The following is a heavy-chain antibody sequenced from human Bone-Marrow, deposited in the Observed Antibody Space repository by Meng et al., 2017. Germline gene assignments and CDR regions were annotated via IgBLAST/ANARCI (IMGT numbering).Heavy chain of an antibody. J-gene: IGHJ4*01. V-gene: IGHV7-4-1*02. CDR1: GYTFTSYA. D-gene: IGHD1/OR15-1a*01. CDR2: IISDTGIP. CDR3: ARWNTRDRNFDY. Sequence: QVHLLQSGSELEKPGASVKVSCRASGYTFTSYAINWVRQAPGQGLEWMGWIISDTGIPTYGQDFTGRFVFSLDTSVSTAYMQISSLKADDTAVYYCARWNTRDRNFDYWGQGTLVTVSS.